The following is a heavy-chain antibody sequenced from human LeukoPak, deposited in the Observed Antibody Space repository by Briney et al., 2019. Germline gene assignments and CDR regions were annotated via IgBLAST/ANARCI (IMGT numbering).Heavy chain of an antibody. Sequence: SETLSLTCTVSGGSISSYYRSWIRQPAGRGLEWIGRIYTSGSTNYNPSLKSRVTMSVDTSKNQFSLKLSSVTAADTAVYYCAGLDSSCSGGSCYNWFDPWGQGTPVTVSS. CDR2: IYTSGST. CDR1: GGSISSYY. D-gene: IGHD2-15*01. CDR3: AGLDSSCSGGSCYNWFDP. J-gene: IGHJ5*02. V-gene: IGHV4-4*07.